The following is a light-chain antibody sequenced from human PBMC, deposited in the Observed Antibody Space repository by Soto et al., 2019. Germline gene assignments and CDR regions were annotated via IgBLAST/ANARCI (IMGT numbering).Light chain of an antibody. Sequence: QSALTQPASVPGSPGQSITISCTGTSSDVGGYNHVSWYQQHPGKAPKLMIYDVSNRPSGVSNRFSGSKSGNTASLTISGLQAEDEADYHCSSYTSSSASVFGTGTKLTVL. J-gene: IGLJ1*01. CDR1: SSDVGGYNH. V-gene: IGLV2-14*03. CDR2: DVS. CDR3: SSYTSSSASV.